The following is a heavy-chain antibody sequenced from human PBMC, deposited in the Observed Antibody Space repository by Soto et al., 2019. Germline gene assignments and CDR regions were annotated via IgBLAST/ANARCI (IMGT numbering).Heavy chain of an antibody. V-gene: IGHV5-10-1*01. J-gene: IGHJ6*02. CDR1: GYIFTSYW. D-gene: IGHD3-3*02. CDR3: ARLSLDYYYYGMDV. CDR2: IDPSDSYT. Sequence: GESLKISCKGSGYIFTSYWIGCVRQMGGKGLEWMGRIDPSDSYTNYSPSFQGHVTISADKSISTAYLQWSSLKASDTAMYYCARLSLDYYYYGMDVWGRGTTVTVSS.